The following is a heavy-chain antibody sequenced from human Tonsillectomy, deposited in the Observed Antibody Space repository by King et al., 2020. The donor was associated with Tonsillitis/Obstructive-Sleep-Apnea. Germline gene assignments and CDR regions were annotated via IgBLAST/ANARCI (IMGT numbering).Heavy chain of an antibody. D-gene: IGHD1-20*01. CDR2: RKQDGSEK. Sequence: VQLVESGGGLVLPGGSLRLSCAASGFNFSGYWMTWVRQAPGKGLEWLANRKQDGSEKNYVDSVKGRFTISRDNARKSLYLQMNSLRVEDTGVYYCVSNLDVWGKGTTVTVSS. J-gene: IGHJ6*04. V-gene: IGHV3-7*02. CDR1: GFNFSGYW. CDR3: VSNLDV.